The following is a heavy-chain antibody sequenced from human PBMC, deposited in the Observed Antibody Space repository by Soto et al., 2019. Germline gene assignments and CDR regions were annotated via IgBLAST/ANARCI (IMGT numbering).Heavy chain of an antibody. CDR1: GGSISSYY. Sequence: SSETLSLTCTVSGGSISSYYWSWIRQPPGKGLEWIGYIYYSGSTNYNPSLKSRVTISVDTSKNQFSLKLSSVTAADTAVYYCAGGRGYYDFWSGYPNWFDPWGQGTLVTVSS. CDR2: IYYSGST. V-gene: IGHV4-59*01. D-gene: IGHD3-3*01. J-gene: IGHJ5*02. CDR3: AGGRGYYDFWSGYPNWFDP.